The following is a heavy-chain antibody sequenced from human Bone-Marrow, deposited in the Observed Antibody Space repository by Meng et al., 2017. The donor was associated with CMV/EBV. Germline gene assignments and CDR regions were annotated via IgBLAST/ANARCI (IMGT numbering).Heavy chain of an antibody. J-gene: IGHJ4*02. Sequence: SVKVSCKASGGTFSSYDISWVRQAPGQGLEWMGGIIPIFGTANYAQKFQGRVTITTDESTSKAYMELSSLRSEDTAVYYCARGRHPFGELFYFDYWGQGTLVTVSS. CDR3: ARGRHPFGELFYFDY. D-gene: IGHD3-10*01. CDR1: GGTFSSYD. CDR2: IIPIFGTA. V-gene: IGHV1-69*05.